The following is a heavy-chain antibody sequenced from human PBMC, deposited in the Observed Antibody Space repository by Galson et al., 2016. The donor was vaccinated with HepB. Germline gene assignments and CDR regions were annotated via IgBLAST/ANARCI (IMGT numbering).Heavy chain of an antibody. Sequence: SLRLSCAVSGFSINAYWMSWVRQAPGKGLEWVANIKEDGSEKFYVDSVRGRVTISRDNANNSLYLQMNSLRAEDTAVYYCARENGYYGYAYDSWGQGTLVTVSS. D-gene: IGHD5-12*01. J-gene: IGHJ4*02. CDR1: GFSINAYW. V-gene: IGHV3-7*01. CDR3: ARENGYYGYAYDS. CDR2: IKEDGSEK.